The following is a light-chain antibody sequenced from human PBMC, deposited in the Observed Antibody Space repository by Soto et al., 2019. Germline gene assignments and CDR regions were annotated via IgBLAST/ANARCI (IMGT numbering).Light chain of an antibody. CDR3: MQATQPYT. J-gene: IGKJ2*01. V-gene: IGKV2-24*01. CDR1: QSLVHSDGNSY. Sequence: DFVMTQTPLSSPVTLGQTASISCRSSQSLVHSDGNSYLSWLPQRPSQHPRLLIYMISNRFSEVPDSFRGSGAGTDFTLKISRVEPEDVGVYYCMQATQPYTFGQGNQREIK. CDR2: MIS.